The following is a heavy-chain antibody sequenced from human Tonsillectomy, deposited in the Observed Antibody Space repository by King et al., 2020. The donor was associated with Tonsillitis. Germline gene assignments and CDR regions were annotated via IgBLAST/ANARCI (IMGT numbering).Heavy chain of an antibody. CDR2: ISAFTGNT. CDR1: GYTFNIYG. CDR3: ARGPTRTTQIQLNFDY. J-gene: IGHJ4*02. Sequence: QLVQSGAEVKKPGASVKVSCKASGYTFNIYGINWVRQAPGQGLEWIGWISAFTGNTDYAQKFQDRVTMTTDTSTSTAYLELRSLRSDDTAVYYCARGPTRTTQIQLNFDYWGQGTLVTVSS. V-gene: IGHV1-18*01. D-gene: IGHD4-11*01.